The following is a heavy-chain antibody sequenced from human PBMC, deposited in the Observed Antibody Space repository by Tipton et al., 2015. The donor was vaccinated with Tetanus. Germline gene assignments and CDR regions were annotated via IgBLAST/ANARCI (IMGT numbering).Heavy chain of an antibody. CDR1: GGSVNSGSYY. D-gene: IGHD3-22*01. J-gene: IGHJ6*02. Sequence: TLSLTCTVSGGSVNSGSYYWSWIRQPPGKGLEWIGYIYQSGSTSYSPSLKSRVTISLETSKNQFSLRQSSVTAADTAVYYCARDGPYYSDTGNDYHLYGMDVWGQGTTVTVSS. CDR2: IYQSGST. CDR3: ARDGPYYSDTGNDYHLYGMDV. V-gene: IGHV4-61*01.